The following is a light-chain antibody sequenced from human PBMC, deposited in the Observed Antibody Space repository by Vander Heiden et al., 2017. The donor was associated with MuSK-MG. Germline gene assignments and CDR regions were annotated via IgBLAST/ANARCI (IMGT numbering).Light chain of an antibody. CDR2: RNN. CDR1: SSNIGSNT. Sequence: QSVLTQPPSASGTPGQRVTISCSGSSSNIGSNTVNWYQQRPGTAPKLLIYRNNQRPSGVPDRFSGSKSGTSASLAISGLQSEDEAEDDCAGWDDGLNGVVFGGGTKLTVL. V-gene: IGLV1-44*01. CDR3: AGWDDGLNGVV. J-gene: IGLJ3*02.